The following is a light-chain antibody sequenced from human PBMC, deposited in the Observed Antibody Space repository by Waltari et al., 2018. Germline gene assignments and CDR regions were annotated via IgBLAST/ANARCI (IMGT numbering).Light chain of an antibody. CDR1: SRHRSHV. Sequence: QLVLTQSPSASASLGASLTLTCTLSSRHRSHVIAWPQQQPEKGPRYLMKVNSDGSHSKGDEIPDRFSGSSSGAERYLTISSLQSEDEADYYCQTGGHGTWVFGGGTKLTVL. CDR3: QTGGHGTWV. CDR2: VNSDGSH. V-gene: IGLV4-69*01. J-gene: IGLJ3*02.